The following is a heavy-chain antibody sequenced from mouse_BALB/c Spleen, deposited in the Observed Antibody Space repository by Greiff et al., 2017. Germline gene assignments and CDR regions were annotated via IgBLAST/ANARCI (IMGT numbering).Heavy chain of an antibody. V-gene: IGHV5-9-4*01. D-gene: IGHD3-1*01. J-gene: IGHJ4*01. CDR1: GFTFSSYA. CDR2: ISSGGSYT. Sequence: DVKLQESGGGLVKPGGSLKLSCAASGFTFSSYAMSWVRQSPEKRLEWVAEISSGGSYTYYPDTVTGRFTISRDNAKNTLYLEMSSLRSEDTAMYYCARPSAYSMDYWGQGTSVTVSS. CDR3: ARPSAYSMDY.